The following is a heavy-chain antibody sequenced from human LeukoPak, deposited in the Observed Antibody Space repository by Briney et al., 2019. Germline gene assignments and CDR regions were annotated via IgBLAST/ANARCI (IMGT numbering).Heavy chain of an antibody. V-gene: IGHV3-30*02. CDR1: GFTFRSYG. D-gene: IGHD6-19*01. J-gene: IGHJ4*02. Sequence: GGSLRLSCAASGFTFRSYGMHWVRQASDKGLEWVAFIRYDGSNKYYADSVKGRFTISRDNSKNTLYLQMNSLRAEDTAVYYCAKDPLAYSSGPPPDYWGQGTLVTVSS. CDR2: IRYDGSNK. CDR3: AKDPLAYSSGPPPDY.